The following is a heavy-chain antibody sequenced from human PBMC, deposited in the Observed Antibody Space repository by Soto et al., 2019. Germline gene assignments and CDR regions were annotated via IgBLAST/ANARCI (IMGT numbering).Heavy chain of an antibody. J-gene: IGHJ4*02. CDR3: ARVPCTSHCYEFDY. V-gene: IGHV4-31*03. CDR1: GGFISSGGYY. CDR2: IYYSGST. Sequence: SEALSVTCTVSGGFISSGGYYWSWIRQHPGKGLEWIGYIYYSGSTYYNPSLKSRVTISVDTSKNQFSLKLSSVTAADTAVYYCARVPCTSHCYEFDYWGQGTLVTVSS. D-gene: IGHD2-2*01.